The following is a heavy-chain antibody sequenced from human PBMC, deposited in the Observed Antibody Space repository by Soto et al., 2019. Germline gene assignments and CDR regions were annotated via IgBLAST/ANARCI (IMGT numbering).Heavy chain of an antibody. CDR2: IYYSGRT. D-gene: IGHD6-6*01. V-gene: IGHV4-30-4*01. J-gene: IGHJ4*02. Sequence: KSSETLSLTCIVSGGSISSDDYYWSWIRQPPGKGLEWVGHIYYSGRTYYNPSLKSRLTISVDTSKNQFSLKLSSVSAADTAVYFCAGDRSNSPDYFDYWGQGTLVTVSS. CDR1: GGSISSDDYY. CDR3: AGDRSNSPDYFDY.